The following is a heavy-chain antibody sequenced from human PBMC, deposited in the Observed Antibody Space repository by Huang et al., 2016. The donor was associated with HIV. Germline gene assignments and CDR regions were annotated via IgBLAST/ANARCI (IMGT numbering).Heavy chain of an antibody. CDR2: SNWNSGNK. V-gene: IGHV3-9*01. CDR1: GFTFDDYA. CDR3: GKDNGRDYYYGMDA. Sequence: EVQLVESGGGLVQPGRSLRLSCVVSGFTFDDYAMHWVRQAPGKGPEWVSGSNWNSGNKGYADSVRGQFTISRDNAKNSLYLQMNSLRAEDTALYYCGKDNGRDYYYGMDAWGRGTTVIVSS. J-gene: IGHJ6*02.